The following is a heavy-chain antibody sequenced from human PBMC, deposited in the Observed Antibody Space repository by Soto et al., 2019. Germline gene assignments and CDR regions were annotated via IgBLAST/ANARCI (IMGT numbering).Heavy chain of an antibody. Sequence: GASVKVSCKASGYTFTSHGISWVRQAPGQGLEWMGWFSVYNGNTQYAPKFQGRVTLTTDTSTSTAYMELRSLTSDDTGIYYCARGYGGSYFPDFCGQGTLVTVSS. CDR2: FSVYNGNT. V-gene: IGHV1-18*04. CDR1: GYTFTSHG. J-gene: IGHJ4*02. CDR3: ARGYGGSYFPDF. D-gene: IGHD1-26*01.